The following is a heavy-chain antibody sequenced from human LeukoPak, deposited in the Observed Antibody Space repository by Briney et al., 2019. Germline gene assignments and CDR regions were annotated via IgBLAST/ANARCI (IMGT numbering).Heavy chain of an antibody. V-gene: IGHV1-2*02. CDR2: INPNSGGT. J-gene: IGHJ6*02. D-gene: IGHD6-19*01. CDR1: GYTFTGHY. CDR3: ARDQAVGSFYYGMDV. Sequence: ASVRVSCKASGYTFTGHYLHWVRQAPGQRLEWMGWINPNSGGTNYAQKFQGRVTMTRDTSISTAYMELSRLRSDDTAVYYCARDQAVGSFYYGMDVWGQGTTVTVSS.